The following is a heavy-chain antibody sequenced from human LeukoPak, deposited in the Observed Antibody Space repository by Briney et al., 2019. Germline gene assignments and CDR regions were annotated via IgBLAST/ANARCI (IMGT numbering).Heavy chain of an antibody. J-gene: IGHJ4*02. CDR3: ARDLFPLKGSRYYDSSGLFDY. Sequence: GASVKVSCKASGYTFTSYGISWVRQAPGQGLEWMGWISAYNGNTNYAQKLQGRVTMTTDTSTSTAYMELRSLRSDDTAVYYCARDLFPLKGSRYYDSSGLFDYWGQGTLVTVSS. CDR1: GYTFTSYG. V-gene: IGHV1-18*01. D-gene: IGHD3-22*01. CDR2: ISAYNGNT.